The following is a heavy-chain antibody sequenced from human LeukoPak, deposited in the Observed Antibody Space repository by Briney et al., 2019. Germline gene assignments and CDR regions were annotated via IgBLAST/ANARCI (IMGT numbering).Heavy chain of an antibody. CDR3: ARNGRSLDY. CDR2: IKVGGSET. Sequence: GGSLRLSCAASGFTFSGFWMSWVRQAPGKGLEWVASIKVGGSETYYVDSVKGRFTISRDNAKNSLFLQMSSLRAEDTAVYYCARNGRSLDYWGQGTLVTVSS. J-gene: IGHJ4*02. CDR1: GFTFSGFW. V-gene: IGHV3-7*01. D-gene: IGHD2-15*01.